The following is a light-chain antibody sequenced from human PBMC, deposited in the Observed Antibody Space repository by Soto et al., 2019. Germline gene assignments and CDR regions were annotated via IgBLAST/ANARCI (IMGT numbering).Light chain of an antibody. J-gene: IGKJ4*01. CDR2: GAS. Sequence: EIVMTQSPATLSVSPGETATLSCRTSQSVGSAVAWYQHKPGQAPRLLIVGASIRATGVPGRFSGVGAGTEVTHTTNSLQSADFAVYYCQQYDNYPSLSVGGGTTVEIK. V-gene: IGKV3-15*01. CDR3: QQYDNYPSLS. CDR1: QSVGSA.